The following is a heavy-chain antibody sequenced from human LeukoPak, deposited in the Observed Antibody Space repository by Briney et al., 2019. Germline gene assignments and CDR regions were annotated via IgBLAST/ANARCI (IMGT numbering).Heavy chain of an antibody. D-gene: IGHD3-22*01. Sequence: SQTLSLTCAISGDSVSSNSAAWNWIRQSPSRGLEWLGRTYYRSKWYNDYAVSVKSRITINPDTSKNQFSLQLNSVTPEDTAVYYCARDQGPRGYYDSSGYYRNPADDAFDIWGQGTMVTVSS. CDR3: ARDQGPRGYYDSSGYYRNPADDAFDI. CDR1: GDSVSSNSAA. CDR2: TYYRSKWYN. V-gene: IGHV6-1*01. J-gene: IGHJ3*02.